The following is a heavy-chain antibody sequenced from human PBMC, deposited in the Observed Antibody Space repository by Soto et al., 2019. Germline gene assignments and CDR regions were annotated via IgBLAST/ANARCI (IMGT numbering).Heavy chain of an antibody. J-gene: IGHJ3*02. CDR2: ISSSGSTI. CDR3: ARDNSPTVTTQGENAFDI. CDR1: GFTFSDYY. Sequence: VQLLESGGGVVQPGGSLRLSCAGSGFTFSDYYMSWIRQAPGKGLEWVSYISSSGSTIYYADSVKGRFTISRDNAKNSLYLQMNSLRAEDTAVYYCARDNSPTVTTQGENAFDIWGQGTMVTVSS. V-gene: IGHV3-11*01. D-gene: IGHD4-17*01.